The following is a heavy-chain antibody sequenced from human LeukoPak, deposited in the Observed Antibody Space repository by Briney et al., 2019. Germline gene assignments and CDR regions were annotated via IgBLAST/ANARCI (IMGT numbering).Heavy chain of an antibody. J-gene: IGHJ4*02. CDR3: ARTRGDIAGFDY. Sequence: SGPALVKPTQTLTLTCTFSGFSLSTSGMRVSWIRQPPGKALEWLARIDWDDDKLYSTSLKTRLTISKDTSKNQVVLTMTNMDPVDTATYYCARTRGDIAGFDYWGQGTLVTVSS. CDR2: IDWDDDK. CDR1: GFSLSTSGMR. D-gene: IGHD6-13*01. V-gene: IGHV2-70*04.